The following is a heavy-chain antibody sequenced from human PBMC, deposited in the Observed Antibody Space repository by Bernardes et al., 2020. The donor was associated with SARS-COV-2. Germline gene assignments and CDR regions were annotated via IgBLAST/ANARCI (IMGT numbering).Heavy chain of an antibody. CDR1: GFSFNSYA. CDR3: TRDIDSSALYVDVEQ. CDR2: ISKEGTNE. V-gene: IGHV3-30*01. Sequence: GGSLRLSCAASGFSFNSYAFNWVRQAPGKGPEWVALISKEGTNEHYADSVRGRFTISRDNSKNMVYLQMNSLRIEDTAVYYCTRDIDSSALYVDVEQWGLGTLVIVSS. D-gene: IGHD6-19*01. J-gene: IGHJ4*02.